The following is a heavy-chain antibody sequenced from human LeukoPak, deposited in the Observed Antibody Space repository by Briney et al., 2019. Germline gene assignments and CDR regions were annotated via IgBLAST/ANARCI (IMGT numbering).Heavy chain of an antibody. D-gene: IGHD2-21*02. V-gene: IGHV1-3*01. CDR1: GYTFTIYA. Sequence: AASVKVSCKASGYTFTIYAMHWVRQAPGQRLEWMGWINAGNGNTKYSQKFQGRVTITRDTSASTAYMELSSLRSEDTAVYYCARDSWMVVTAIGYYFDYWGQGTLVTVSS. CDR3: ARDSWMVVTAIGYYFDY. CDR2: INAGNGNT. J-gene: IGHJ4*02.